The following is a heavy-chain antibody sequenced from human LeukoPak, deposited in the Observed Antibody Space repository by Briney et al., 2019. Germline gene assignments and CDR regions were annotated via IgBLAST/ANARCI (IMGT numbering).Heavy chain of an antibody. J-gene: IGHJ3*02. Sequence: GRSLRLSCAASGFTFSSHGMHWVRQAPAKGLEWVAVIWYDGSNKFYADSVRGRFTISRDNSKNTLYVQMNSLRAEDTAVYYCARGRGSGWYDAFDIWGQGTMVTVSS. CDR3: ARGRGSGWYDAFDI. V-gene: IGHV3-33*01. D-gene: IGHD6-19*01. CDR1: GFTFSSHG. CDR2: IWYDGSNK.